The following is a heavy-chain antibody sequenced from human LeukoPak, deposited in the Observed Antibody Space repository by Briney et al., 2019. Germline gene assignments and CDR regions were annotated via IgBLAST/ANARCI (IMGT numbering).Heavy chain of an antibody. Sequence: ALVEVSCKPSGYTFTSYGISRVRQAPGQGLEWMGWISAYNGNTNYAQKLQGRVTMTTDTSTSTAYMELRSLRSDDTAVYYCARGGDPLGFPYFDLWGRGTLVTVSS. CDR2: ISAYNGNT. D-gene: IGHD3-10*01. CDR3: ARGGDPLGFPYFDL. J-gene: IGHJ2*01. V-gene: IGHV1-18*01. CDR1: GYTFTSYG.